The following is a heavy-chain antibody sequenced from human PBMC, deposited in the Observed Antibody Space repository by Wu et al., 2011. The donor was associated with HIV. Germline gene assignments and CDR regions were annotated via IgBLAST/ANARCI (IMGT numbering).Heavy chain of an antibody. D-gene: IGHD2-2*01. V-gene: IGHV1-18*01. J-gene: IGHJ5*02. CDR1: GYTFSSYG. Sequence: QVQLVQSGAEVKKPGASVKVSCKASGYTFSSYGISWVRQAPGQGLEWMGWISGYSGDTNYAQKFQDRVTMTTDTSTSTAYMELRSPRSDDTAVYYCARGKDIVVVPSFDWFDPWGQGTLVTVSA. CDR2: ISGYSGDT. CDR3: ARGKDIVVVPSFDWFDP.